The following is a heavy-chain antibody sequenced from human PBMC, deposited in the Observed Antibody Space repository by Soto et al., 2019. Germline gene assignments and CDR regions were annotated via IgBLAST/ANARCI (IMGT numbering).Heavy chain of an antibody. Sequence: QLQLQESGPGLVKPSETLSLSCSVSGDSIRNRNYYWAWIRQPPGKGLEWIVSRYDDASTFYNPSLKRRVTISIDTSKKQLSLKVNSVTAADTDVYYGARGIYLGHSGYYLDFWGQGTLVTVSS. D-gene: IGHD3-22*01. V-gene: IGHV4-39*01. CDR3: ARGIYLGHSGYYLDF. CDR2: RYDDAST. CDR1: GDSIRNRNYY. J-gene: IGHJ4*02.